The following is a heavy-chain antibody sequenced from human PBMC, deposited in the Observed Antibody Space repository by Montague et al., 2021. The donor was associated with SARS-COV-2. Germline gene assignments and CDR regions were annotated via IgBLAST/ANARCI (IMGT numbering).Heavy chain of an antibody. CDR1: GFTFSNAW. CDR3: TTLLLWFGDLTY. D-gene: IGHD3-10*01. Sequence: SLRLSCAASGFTFSNAWMSWVRQAPGKGLEWVGRIKSKTDGGTTDYAAPVKGRFTISRDDSKNTLYLQMNSLKTEDTAVYYYTTLLLWFGDLTYWGQGTLVTVSS. CDR2: IKSKTDGGTT. V-gene: IGHV3-15*01. J-gene: IGHJ4*02.